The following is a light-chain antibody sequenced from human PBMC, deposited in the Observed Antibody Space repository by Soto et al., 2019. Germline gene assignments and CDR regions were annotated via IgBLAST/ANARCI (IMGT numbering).Light chain of an antibody. V-gene: IGKV1-5*03. CDR3: QQYNSYSWT. CDR2: KAS. Sequence: DIQMTQSPSTLSGSVGDRLVITCRASQSISNWLAWYQQKPGEXPKXXIYKASNLENGVPSRFSGSGSGTEFTITISSLQSDDFETYYCQQYNSYSWTFGQGTKVDIK. J-gene: IGKJ1*01. CDR1: QSISNW.